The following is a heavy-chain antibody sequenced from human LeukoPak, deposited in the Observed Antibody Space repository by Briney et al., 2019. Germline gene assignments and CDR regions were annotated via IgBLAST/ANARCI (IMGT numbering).Heavy chain of an antibody. V-gene: IGHV1-69*01. CDR3: ARGYYDSSGYYAFQH. J-gene: IGHJ1*01. D-gene: IGHD3-22*01. Sequence: SVKVSCKASGGTFSSYAISWVRQAPGQGLEWMGGIIPIFGTANYAQKFQGRVTITADESTSTAYMELSRLRSEDTAVYYCARGYYDSSGYYAFQHWGQGTLVTVSS. CDR2: IIPIFGTA. CDR1: GGTFSSYA.